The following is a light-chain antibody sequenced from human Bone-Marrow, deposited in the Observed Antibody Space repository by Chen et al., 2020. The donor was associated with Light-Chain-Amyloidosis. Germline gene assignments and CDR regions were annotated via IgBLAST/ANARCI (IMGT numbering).Light chain of an antibody. CDR3: HQYFSTPPT. Sequence: DIVMTQSPDSLAVSLGERATINCRSSQSILYSSKNKTYLAWYQQKPGQPPKMLIYWASTRESGVPARFSGGGSETDFTLTISSLQAEDVAVYYCHQYFSTPPTFGQGTKVEVK. CDR1: QSILYSSKNKTY. J-gene: IGKJ1*01. V-gene: IGKV4-1*01. CDR2: WAS.